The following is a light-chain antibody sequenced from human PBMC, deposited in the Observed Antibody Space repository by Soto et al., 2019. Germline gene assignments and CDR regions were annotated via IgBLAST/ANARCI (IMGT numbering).Light chain of an antibody. CDR1: QSVISSY. V-gene: IGKV3D-20*02. CDR3: QQRSKWPPLT. J-gene: IGKJ4*01. Sequence: EIVLTQSPGTLSLSPGERATLSCRASQSVISSYLAWYQQKPGQAPRLLIYGASSRATGIPARFSGSGSGTDFTLTISSLEPEDFAVYYCQQRSKWPPLTFGGGTKVDIK. CDR2: GAS.